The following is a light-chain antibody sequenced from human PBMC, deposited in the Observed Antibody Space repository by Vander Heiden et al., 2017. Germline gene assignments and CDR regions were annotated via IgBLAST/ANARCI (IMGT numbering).Light chain of an antibody. J-gene: IGKJ2*01. CDR1: QSLVLSVGNTY. Sequence: DVVLSQSPLPLPVTLGQPAPISCTSRQSLVLSVGNTYLNWYHQRPGQSPRRLIDKVSSRDSGVPDRFSGSGSGTDFALRISRVEAEDVGVYCWMQGGSWPYTFGQGTKLEIK. CDR2: KVS. CDR3: MQGGSWPYT. V-gene: IGKV2-30*02.